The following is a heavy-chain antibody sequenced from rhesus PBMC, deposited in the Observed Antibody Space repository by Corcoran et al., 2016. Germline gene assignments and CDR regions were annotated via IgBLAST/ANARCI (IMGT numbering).Heavy chain of an antibody. V-gene: IGHV4S14*01. CDR3: AGEGWAYCDD. J-gene: IGHJ4*01. Sequence: QVQLQESGPGLVKPSETLSLTCAVSGYSISSGDYWAWIRPPPGKGLEGIGSIYGSGGSNYLNPSLKSRVTLSGDTSKNQFSRKLSSVTAADTAVYDCAGEGWAYCDDWGQGVLVTVSS. CDR2: IYGSGGSN. D-gene: IGHD3-34*01. CDR1: GYSISSGDY.